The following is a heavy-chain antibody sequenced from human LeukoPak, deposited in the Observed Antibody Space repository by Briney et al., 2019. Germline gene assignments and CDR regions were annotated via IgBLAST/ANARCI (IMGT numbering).Heavy chain of an antibody. D-gene: IGHD6-13*01. CDR1: GGSINSYY. Sequence: SETLSLTCTVSGGSINSYYWSWIRQPPGKGLEWIGYIYYSGSTNYNPSLKSRVTISVDTSKNQFSLKLSSVTAADTAVYYCASGIAAGGAFDIWGQGTMVTVSS. CDR3: ASGIAAGGAFDI. J-gene: IGHJ3*02. CDR2: IYYSGST. V-gene: IGHV4-59*08.